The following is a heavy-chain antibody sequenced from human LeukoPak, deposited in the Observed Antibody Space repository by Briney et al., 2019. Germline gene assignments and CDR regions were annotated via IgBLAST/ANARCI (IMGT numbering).Heavy chain of an antibody. CDR2: IWYDGSNK. V-gene: IGHV3-33*01. CDR3: AREIAEGDFDY. D-gene: IGHD2-21*01. CDR1: GFTFSSYG. Sequence: QPGRSLRLSCAASGFTFSSYGMHWVRQAPGKGLEWVALIWYDGSNKYYADSVKGRFTISRDNSKNTLYLQMTSLRAEDTAVYYCAREIAEGDFDYRGQGTLVTVSS. J-gene: IGHJ4*01.